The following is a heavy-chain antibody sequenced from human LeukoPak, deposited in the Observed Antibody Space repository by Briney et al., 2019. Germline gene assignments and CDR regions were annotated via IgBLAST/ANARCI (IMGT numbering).Heavy chain of an antibody. D-gene: IGHD3-3*01. Sequence: GGSLRLSCAASGFTFSSHSMNWVRQAPGKGLEWVSYISSSSSTIYYADSVKGRFTISRDNAKNSLYLQMNSLRAEDTAVYYCARLHYDFWSGYSFDYWGQGTLVTVSS. CDR2: ISSSSSTI. J-gene: IGHJ4*02. V-gene: IGHV3-48*01. CDR3: ARLHYDFWSGYSFDY. CDR1: GFTFSSHS.